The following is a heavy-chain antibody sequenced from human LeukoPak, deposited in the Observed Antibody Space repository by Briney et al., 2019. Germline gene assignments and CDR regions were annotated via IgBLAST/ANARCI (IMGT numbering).Heavy chain of an antibody. CDR1: GGSFSGYY. CDR2: INHSGST. J-gene: IGHJ6*02. D-gene: IGHD2-2*01. V-gene: IGHV4-34*01. CDR3: ARGYSSTSLEQNYYYYGMDV. Sequence: ETLSLTCAVYGGSFSGYYWSWIRQPPGKGLEWIGEINHSGSTNYNPSLQSRVTISVDTSKNQFSLKLSSVTAADTAVYYCARGYSSTSLEQNYYYYGMDVWGQGTTVTVSS.